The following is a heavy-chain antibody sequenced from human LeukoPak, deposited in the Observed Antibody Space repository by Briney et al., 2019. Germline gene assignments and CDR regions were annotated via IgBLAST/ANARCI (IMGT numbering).Heavy chain of an antibody. V-gene: IGHV4-38-2*02. CDR3: ARDGDFWSGPLYYYYMDV. CDR1: GYSISSGYY. J-gene: IGHJ6*03. CDR2: IYHSGST. D-gene: IGHD3-3*01. Sequence: SETLSLTCTVSGYSISSGYYWGWIRQPPGKGLEWIGSIYHSGSTYYNPSLKSRVTISVDTSKNQFSLKLSSVTAADTAVYYCARDGDFWSGPLYYYYMDVWGKGTTVTVSS.